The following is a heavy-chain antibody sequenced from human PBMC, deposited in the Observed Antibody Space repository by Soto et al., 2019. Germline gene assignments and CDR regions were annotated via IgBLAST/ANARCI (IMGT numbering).Heavy chain of an antibody. CDR1: GDSVSSNSAA. CDR3: AREIWDCSGGSCYDYYYYGMDV. J-gene: IGHJ6*02. V-gene: IGHV6-1*01. CDR2: TYYRSKWYN. D-gene: IGHD2-15*01. Sequence: LSQTLSLTCAISGDSVSSNSAAWNWIRQSPSRGLEWLGRTYYRSKWYNDYAVSVKSRIAINPDTSKNQFSLQLNSVTPEDTAVYYCAREIWDCSGGSCYDYYYYGMDVWGQGTTVTVSS.